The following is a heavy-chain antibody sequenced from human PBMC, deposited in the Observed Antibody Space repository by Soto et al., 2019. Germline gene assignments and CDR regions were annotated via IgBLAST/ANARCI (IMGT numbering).Heavy chain of an antibody. D-gene: IGHD6-19*01. CDR2: VNSDENT. J-gene: IGHJ4*02. CDR3: ARESPSSQWLPTRYFDY. CDR1: GFTFSTYR. Sequence: GGSLRLSCAASGFTFSTYRMHWVRQAPGKGLVWVSRVNSDENTIYADSVKGRFTVSRDDAKNSLFLQMNSLREEDTAVYYCARESPSSQWLPTRYFDYWGQGTLVTVSS. V-gene: IGHV3-74*01.